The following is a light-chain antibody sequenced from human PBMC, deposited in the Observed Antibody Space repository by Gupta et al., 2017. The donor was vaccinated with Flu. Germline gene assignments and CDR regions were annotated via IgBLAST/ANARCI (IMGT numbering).Light chain of an antibody. V-gene: IGKV1-39*01. CDR2: TAS. J-gene: IGKJ1*01. Sequence: DIQMTQSPSSLSASIGDRVTITCRTSQNIGDYLNWYQQRPGKAPSLLIYTASSLESGVPSRFSGSGSGTDFTLTISRLQPEDFATYYCQQSDSTPWTFGQGTKVELK. CDR3: QQSDSTPWT. CDR1: QNIGDY.